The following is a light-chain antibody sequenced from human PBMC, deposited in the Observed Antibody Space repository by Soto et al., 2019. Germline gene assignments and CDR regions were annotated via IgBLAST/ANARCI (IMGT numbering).Light chain of an antibody. J-gene: IGKJ1*01. V-gene: IGKV3-11*01. Sequence: EIVLTQSPATLSLSPGERATLSCRASQSINRHLAWYRQKPGQAPRLLIYDASNRATGIPARFSGSGSGTDFTLTISSLQSEDFAVYYCQQYDSWPRTFGQGTKVDIK. CDR2: DAS. CDR1: QSINRH. CDR3: QQYDSWPRT.